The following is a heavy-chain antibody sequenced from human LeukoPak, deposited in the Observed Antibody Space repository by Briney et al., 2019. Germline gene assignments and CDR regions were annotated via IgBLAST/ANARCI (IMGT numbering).Heavy chain of an antibody. CDR1: GFTFSSYA. Sequence: GSLRLSCAASGFTFSSYAMHWVRQAPGKGLEHVSAISSNGGSTYYANSVKGRFTISRDNSKNTLYLQMGSLRAEDMAVYYCARGRYEKHAFDIWGQGTMVTVSS. D-gene: IGHD5-12*01. J-gene: IGHJ3*02. CDR3: ARGRYEKHAFDI. CDR2: ISSNGGST. V-gene: IGHV3-64*01.